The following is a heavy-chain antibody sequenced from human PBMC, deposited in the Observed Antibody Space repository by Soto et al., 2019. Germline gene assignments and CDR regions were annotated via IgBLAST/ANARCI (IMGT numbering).Heavy chain of an antibody. J-gene: IGHJ6*02. CDR1: GASVNFGDYY. Sequence: SETLSLTCTVSGASVNFGDYYWSWIRRPPGKGLEWIGYISSSGSTSYNPSLKSRVSISLYTSNNHFSLNLNSVTAADTAVYYCARDSREDSHGYSYYYMDVWGQATTVTVSS. D-gene: IGHD5-18*01. V-gene: IGHV4-30-4*08. CDR2: ISSSGST. CDR3: ARDSREDSHGYSYYYMDV.